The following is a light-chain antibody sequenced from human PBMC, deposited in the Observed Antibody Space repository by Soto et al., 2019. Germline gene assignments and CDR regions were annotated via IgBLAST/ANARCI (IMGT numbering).Light chain of an antibody. Sequence: QSVLTQPRSVSGSPGQSVTISCTGTSSDIGGYNYVSWYQQHPGQAPKFMIYDVSERPSGVPDRFSGSKSGNTASLTISGLQAEDEADYCCCSYAGSYSFVFGSGTKLTVL. CDR1: SSDIGGYNY. V-gene: IGLV2-11*01. CDR3: CSYAGSYSFV. CDR2: DVS. J-gene: IGLJ1*01.